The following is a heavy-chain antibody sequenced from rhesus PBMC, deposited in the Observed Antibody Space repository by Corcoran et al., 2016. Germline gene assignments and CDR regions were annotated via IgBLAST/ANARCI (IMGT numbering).Heavy chain of an antibody. J-gene: IGHJ4*01. CDR2: INGKRGLT. CDR1: GGSFSSYW. V-gene: IGHV4-80*01. Sequence: QVQLQESGPGLVKPSETLSLTCAVSGGSFSSYWWSLIRQHPGKGLEWVGDINGKRGLTNQNPDLKCRVTFSNAASRTQVSLNRRSVTAADTAVYYCAREGGIAAAGVDYWGQGVLVTVSS. CDR3: AREGGIAAAGVDY. D-gene: IGHD6-25*01.